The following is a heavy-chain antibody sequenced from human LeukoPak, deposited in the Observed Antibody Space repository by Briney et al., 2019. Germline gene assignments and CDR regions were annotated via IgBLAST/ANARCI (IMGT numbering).Heavy chain of an antibody. CDR2: IYYSGST. CDR1: GGSISSSSYY. Sequence: SETLSLTCTVSGGSISSSSYYWGWICQPPGKGLEWIGSIYYSGSTYYNPSLKSRVTISVDTSKNQFSLKLSSVTAADTAVYYCASDITIFGVVTRFDYWGQGTLVTVSS. D-gene: IGHD3-3*01. CDR3: ASDITIFGVVTRFDY. J-gene: IGHJ4*02. V-gene: IGHV4-39*01.